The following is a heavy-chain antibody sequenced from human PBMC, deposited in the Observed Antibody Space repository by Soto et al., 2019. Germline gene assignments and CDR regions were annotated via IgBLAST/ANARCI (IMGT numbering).Heavy chain of an antibody. V-gene: IGHV3-33*01. CDR3: ARDRTRAMVTATPDY. CDR1: GFTFSSYG. J-gene: IGHJ4*02. CDR2: IWYDGSNK. Sequence: GGSLRLSCAASGFTFSSYGMHWVRQAPGKGLEWVAVIWYDGSNKYYADSVKGRFTISRDNSKNTLYLQMNSLRAEDTAVNYCARDRTRAMVTATPDYWGQGTLVTVSS. D-gene: IGHD5-18*01.